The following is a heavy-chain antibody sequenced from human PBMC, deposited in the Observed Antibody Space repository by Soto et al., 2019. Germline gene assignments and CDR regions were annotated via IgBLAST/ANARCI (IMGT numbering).Heavy chain of an antibody. CDR1: GYTFANFG. J-gene: IGHJ4*02. V-gene: IGHV1-2*04. CDR2: INPNGGDS. D-gene: IGHD4-17*01. CDR3: ATWVDYGDFEGFDF. Sequence: ASVKVSCKASGYTFANFGISWVRQAPGQGLEWMGWINPNGGDSNSAQKFQGSVTMTWDTSTTTAYLDLTRLTTNDTATYFCATWVDYGDFEGFDFWGQGTLVTVSS.